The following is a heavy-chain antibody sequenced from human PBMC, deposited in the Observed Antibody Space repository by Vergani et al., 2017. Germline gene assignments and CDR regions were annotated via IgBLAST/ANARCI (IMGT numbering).Heavy chain of an antibody. V-gene: IGHV1-69*09. CDR3: ARVSPGDNSGWEPFDY. CDR2: IIPIIRLA. J-gene: IGHJ4*02. D-gene: IGHD6-19*01. CDR1: GYTFNNYT. Sequence: QVQLVQSGAEVKKPGASVKVSCKASGYTFNNYTVTWVRQAPGQGLEWMGRIIPIIRLATSAQKFQDRVKITGDTSTNTVYMEMNNLRSEDTAVYYCARVSPGDNSGWEPFDYWGQGTLVTVSS.